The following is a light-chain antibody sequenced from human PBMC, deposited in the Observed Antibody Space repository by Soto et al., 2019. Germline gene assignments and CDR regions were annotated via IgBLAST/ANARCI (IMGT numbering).Light chain of an antibody. CDR3: QQARSFPIT. V-gene: IGKV1-12*01. CDR1: QNIDKW. CDR2: AAS. J-gene: IGKJ5*01. Sequence: DIQMTQSPSSLSSFVGDRVTITFLASQNIDKWIAWYQQKPGKAPKLLIYAASSLRGGVPSRFSGSGSGTDFTLTISSLQPEDFATYSCQQARSFPITFGQGTRLEIK.